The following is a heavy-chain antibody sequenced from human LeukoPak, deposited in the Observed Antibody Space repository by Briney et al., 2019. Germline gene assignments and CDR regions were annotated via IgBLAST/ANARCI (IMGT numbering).Heavy chain of an antibody. V-gene: IGHV3-9*01. J-gene: IGHJ4*02. CDR3: AKARVATIRGYYFDY. CDR2: ISWNSGSM. Sequence: PGGSLGLSCAASGFTFDDYAMHWVRQAPGKGLEWVSGISWNSGSMGYADSVKGRFTISRDNAKNSLYLQMNSLRAEDTALYYCAKARVATIRGYYFDYWGQGTLVTVSS. CDR1: GFTFDDYA. D-gene: IGHD5-12*01.